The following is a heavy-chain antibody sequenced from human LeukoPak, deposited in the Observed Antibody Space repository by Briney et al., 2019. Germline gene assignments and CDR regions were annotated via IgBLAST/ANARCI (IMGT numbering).Heavy chain of an antibody. J-gene: IGHJ4*02. CDR3: AKDKFDGSGSYYFDY. CDR2: VSWDGSRT. V-gene: IGHV3-43D*03. CDR1: GFTFDDYA. D-gene: IGHD3-10*01. Sequence: GESLRLSCAASGFTFDDYAMHWVRQAPGKGLAWVSLVSWDGSRTFYADSVKGRFTISRDNSKNSLYLQMNSLRAEDTALYYCAKDKFDGSGSYYFDYWGQGTLVTVSS.